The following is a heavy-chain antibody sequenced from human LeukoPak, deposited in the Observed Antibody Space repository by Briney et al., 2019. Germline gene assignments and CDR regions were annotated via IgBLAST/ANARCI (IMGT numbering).Heavy chain of an antibody. D-gene: IGHD6-19*01. CDR1: GFTFSSYG. J-gene: IGHJ4*02. CDR2: IRYDGSNK. CDR3: ARGPQQWLVPAGLRYFDY. V-gene: IGHV3-30*02. Sequence: QAGGSLRLSCAASGFTFSSYGMHWVRQAPGKGLEWVAFIRYDGSNKYYADSVKGRFTISRDNSKNTLYLQMNSLRAEDTAVYFCARGPQQWLVPAGLRYFDYWGQGTLVTISS.